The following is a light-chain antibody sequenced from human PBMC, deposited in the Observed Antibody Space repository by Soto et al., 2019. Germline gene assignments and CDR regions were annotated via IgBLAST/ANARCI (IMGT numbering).Light chain of an antibody. CDR2: AAS. V-gene: IGKV1-6*01. Sequence: SQLTQSPSSLSASVGDRVTITCRASQAIRNDLVWFQQKPGKAPILLIYAASTLQSGVPPRFSGSGSGTDFTLTISSLQAEDFATYYCLQDYTYPRTFGGGTKVDIK. CDR1: QAIRND. CDR3: LQDYTYPRT. J-gene: IGKJ4*01.